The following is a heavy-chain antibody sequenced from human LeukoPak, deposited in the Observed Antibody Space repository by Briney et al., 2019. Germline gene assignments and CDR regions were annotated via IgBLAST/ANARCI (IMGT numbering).Heavy chain of an antibody. CDR1: GYTFTSYG. CDR2: ISAYNGNT. CDR3: ARDLDIVVVPAALKINWFDP. V-gene: IGHV1-18*01. J-gene: IGHJ5*02. Sequence: ASVKVSCKASGYTFTSYGISWVRQAPGQGLEWMGWISAYNGNTNYAQKLQGRVTMTTDTSTSTAYMELRSLRSDDTAVYYCARDLDIVVVPAALKINWFDPWGQGTLVTVSS. D-gene: IGHD2-2*03.